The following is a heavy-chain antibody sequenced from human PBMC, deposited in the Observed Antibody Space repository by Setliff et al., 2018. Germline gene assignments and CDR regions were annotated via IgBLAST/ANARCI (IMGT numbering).Heavy chain of an antibody. D-gene: IGHD3-9*01. Sequence: GGSLRLSCVVSGFTSGAYWMNWVRQAPGKGLVWVSRIDPYGSFTAYADSVKGRFTISRDNAKDTVYLQMNSLRVDDTAVYYCARGLPGSGYSSGVLDFWGQGTMVTVSS. V-gene: IGHV3-74*01. CDR1: GFTSGAYW. J-gene: IGHJ4*03. CDR2: IDPYGSFT. CDR3: ARGLPGSGYSSGVLDF.